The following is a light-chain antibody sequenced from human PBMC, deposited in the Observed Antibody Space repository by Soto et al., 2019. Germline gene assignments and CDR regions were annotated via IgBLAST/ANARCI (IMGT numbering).Light chain of an antibody. Sequence: QSALTQPASVSGSPGQSITISCTGTSSDVGGYNYVSWYQQHPGKAPKLMIYDVSNRPSGVSNRFSGSKSGNTASLTISGLQAADEADYYCSSYTSSSTLEVFGTGTKLTVL. J-gene: IGLJ1*01. CDR1: SSDVGGYNY. CDR2: DVS. CDR3: SSYTSSSTLEV. V-gene: IGLV2-14*01.